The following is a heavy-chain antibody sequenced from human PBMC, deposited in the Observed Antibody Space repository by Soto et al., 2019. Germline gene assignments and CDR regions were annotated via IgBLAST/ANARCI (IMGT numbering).Heavy chain of an antibody. D-gene: IGHD5-12*01. V-gene: IGHV6-1*01. CDR2: TYLRSKWYN. J-gene: IGHJ5*02. CDR3: AKGDNLGPKTGYAFDP. CDR1: GDSVSSNTAS. Sequence: QTLSLTCAISGDSVSSNTASWNWIRQSPSRGLEWLGRTYLRSKWYNDYAVSVKSRIIINPDTSNNQFSLQLNSVTPEDTAVYFCAKGDNLGPKTGYAFDPWGQGIMVTVSS.